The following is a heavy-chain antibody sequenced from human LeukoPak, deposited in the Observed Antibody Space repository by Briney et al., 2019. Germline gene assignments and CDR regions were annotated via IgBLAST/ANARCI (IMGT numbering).Heavy chain of an antibody. CDR2: ISAYNGNT. CDR1: GYTFTSYG. D-gene: IGHD2-15*01. V-gene: IGHV1-18*01. J-gene: IGHJ6*02. Sequence: GASVKVSCTASGYTFTSYGISWVLQAPGQGLEWMGWISAYNGNTNYAQKLQGRVTMTTDTSTSTAYMELRSLRSDDTAVYYCAREAGRYCSGGSCYGMDVWGQGTTVTVSS. CDR3: AREAGRYCSGGSCYGMDV.